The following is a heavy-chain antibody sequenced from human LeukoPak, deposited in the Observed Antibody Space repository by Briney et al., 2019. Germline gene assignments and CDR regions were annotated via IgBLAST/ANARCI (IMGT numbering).Heavy chain of an antibody. V-gene: IGHV3-20*04. CDR2: INWNGGST. CDR3: AKDTMVRGGYYYYMDV. D-gene: IGHD3-10*01. J-gene: IGHJ6*03. CDR1: GFTFDDYG. Sequence: AGGSLRLSCAASGFTFDDYGMSWVRQAPGKGLEWVSGINWNGGSTGYADSVKGRFTISRDNAKNSLYLQMNSLRTEDTALYYCAKDTMVRGGYYYYMDVWGKGTTVTVSS.